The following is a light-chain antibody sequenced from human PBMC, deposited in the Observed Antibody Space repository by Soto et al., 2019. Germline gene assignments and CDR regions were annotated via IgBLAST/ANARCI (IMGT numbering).Light chain of an antibody. CDR1: EGINTG. CDR2: ETS. V-gene: IGKV1-13*02. J-gene: IGKJ4*01. CDR3: QQFSAHPLT. Sequence: REGINTGVAWYQQKPGKSPKLLIYETSNLASGVSLRFSGTGYGTQFSLTIGGLQPEDFATYHCQQFSAHPLTFGGGTKVDIK.